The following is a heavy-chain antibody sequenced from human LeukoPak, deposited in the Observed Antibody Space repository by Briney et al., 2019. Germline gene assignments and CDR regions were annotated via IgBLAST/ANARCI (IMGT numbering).Heavy chain of an antibody. CDR1: GITFTSSG. V-gene: IGHV3-30*02. Sequence: GGSLRLSCAASGITFTSSGMHWVRQAPGKGLEWVAFIRYDGTNKYYADSVKGRFTVSRDNSKNTLELQMNSLRAEDTAVYYCAKKGPHDSFDMWGQGTMVTVSS. J-gene: IGHJ3*02. CDR3: AKKGPHDSFDM. CDR2: IRYDGTNK.